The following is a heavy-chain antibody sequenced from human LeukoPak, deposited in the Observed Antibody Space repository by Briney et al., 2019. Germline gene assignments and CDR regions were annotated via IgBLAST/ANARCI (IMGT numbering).Heavy chain of an antibody. CDR1: GFTFSSYA. D-gene: IGHD3-22*01. CDR2: ISYDGSNK. CDR3: ARVSHNNYYDSSGPSDY. V-gene: IGHV3-30-3*01. Sequence: PGGSLRLSCAASGFTFSSYAMHWVRQAPGKGLEWVPVISYDGSNKYYADSVKGRFTISRDNSKNTLYLQMNSLRAEDTAVYYCARVSHNNYYDSSGPSDYWGQGTLVTVSS. J-gene: IGHJ4*02.